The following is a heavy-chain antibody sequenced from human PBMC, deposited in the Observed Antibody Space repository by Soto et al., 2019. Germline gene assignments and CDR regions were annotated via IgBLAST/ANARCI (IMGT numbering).Heavy chain of an antibody. CDR2: LYDVFGS. J-gene: IGHJ3*01. Sequence: DVQLVESGGGLIQPGESLRLSCAAFGLTVSGTKYVAWVRQAPGKRLEWVSALYDVFGSFYADSVKGRFTTSSDRSKSTVYLQMNDLRPDDTAVYYCASWHEREHAYDVWGQGTTVIVSS. CDR3: ASWHEREHAYDV. D-gene: IGHD1-1*01. V-gene: IGHV3-53*01. CDR1: GLTVSGTKY.